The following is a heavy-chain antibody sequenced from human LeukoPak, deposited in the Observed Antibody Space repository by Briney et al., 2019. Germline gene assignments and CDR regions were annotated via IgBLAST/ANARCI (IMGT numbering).Heavy chain of an antibody. V-gene: IGHV4-59*01. Sequence: SETLSLTCTVSGGSISSYYWHWIRQPPGKGLEWIGYIFNSGSTSYNPSLKSRVTISVDTSKNQFSLKLGSVTSADTAVYYCARGFEYNYRYTFGYWGQGILVTISS. CDR3: ARGFEYNYRYTFGY. J-gene: IGHJ4*02. CDR2: IFNSGST. D-gene: IGHD5-18*01. CDR1: GGSISSYY.